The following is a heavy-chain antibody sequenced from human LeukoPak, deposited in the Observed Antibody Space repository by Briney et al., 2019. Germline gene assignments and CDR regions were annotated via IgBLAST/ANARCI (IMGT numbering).Heavy chain of an antibody. CDR2: IKQDGSEK. CDR1: GSTFSSYW. J-gene: IGHJ4*02. D-gene: IGHD3-10*01. Sequence: GGSLRLSCAASGSTFSSYWMSWVRQAPGKGLEWVANIKQDGSEKYYVDSVKGRFTISRDDAKNSLYLQMNSLRAEDTAVYYCARDANYYGSGSQDWGQGTLVTVSS. V-gene: IGHV3-7*01. CDR3: ARDANYYGSGSQD.